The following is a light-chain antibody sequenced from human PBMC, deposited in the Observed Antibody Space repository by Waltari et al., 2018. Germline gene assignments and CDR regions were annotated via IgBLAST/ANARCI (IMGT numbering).Light chain of an antibody. CDR2: GNS. V-gene: IGLV1-40*01. J-gene: IGLJ2*01. CDR3: QSYDSVLSGSV. Sequence: YQLLPGAATKLLVYGNSNRPSGVPDLFSGSKSGTSASLAISGLQAEDEACYYCQSYDSVLSGSVFGGGTKRTVL.